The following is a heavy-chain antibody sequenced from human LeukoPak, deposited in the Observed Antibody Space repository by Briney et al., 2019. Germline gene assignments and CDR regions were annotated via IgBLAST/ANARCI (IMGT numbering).Heavy chain of an antibody. CDR3: ARHGPYYYDGSGYYVFDY. D-gene: IGHD3-22*01. J-gene: IGHJ4*02. V-gene: IGHV4-34*01. CDR1: GFTFSNAW. CDR2: INHSGST. Sequence: GSLRLSCVASGFTFSNAWMSWVRQAPGKGLEWIGEINHSGSTNYNPSLKSRVTISVDTSKNQFSLKLSSVTAADTAVYYCARHGPYYYDGSGYYVFDYWGQGTLVTVSS.